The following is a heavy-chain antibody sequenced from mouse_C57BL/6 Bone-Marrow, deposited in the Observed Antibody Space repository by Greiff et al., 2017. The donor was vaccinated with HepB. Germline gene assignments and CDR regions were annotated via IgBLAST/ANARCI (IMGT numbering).Heavy chain of an antibody. CDR2: INPNNGGT. V-gene: IGHV1-18*01. Sequence: VQLQQSGPELVKPGASVKIPCKASGYTFTDYNMDWVKQSHGKSLEWIGDINPNNGGTIYNQKFKGKATLTVDKSSSTAYMELRSLTSEDTAVYYCARGHYYGSSAFAYWGQGTLGTVSA. D-gene: IGHD1-1*01. J-gene: IGHJ3*01. CDR3: ARGHYYGSSAFAY. CDR1: GYTFTDYN.